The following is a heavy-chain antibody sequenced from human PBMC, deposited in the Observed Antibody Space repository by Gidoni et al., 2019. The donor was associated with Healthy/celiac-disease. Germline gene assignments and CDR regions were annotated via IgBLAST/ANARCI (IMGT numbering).Heavy chain of an antibody. CDR2: IYYSGST. D-gene: IGHD6-13*01. CDR3: ARRTFIAAAGKRYY. J-gene: IGHJ4*02. V-gene: IGHV4-39*01. Sequence: QLQLQESGPGLVKPSETLSLTCTVSGGSISSSSYYWGWIPQPPGKGLEWIGSIYYSGSTYYNPSLKSRVTISGDTSKNQFSLKLGFVTGADTAVDYRARRTFIAAAGKRYYWGQGTLVTVS. CDR1: GGSISSSSYY.